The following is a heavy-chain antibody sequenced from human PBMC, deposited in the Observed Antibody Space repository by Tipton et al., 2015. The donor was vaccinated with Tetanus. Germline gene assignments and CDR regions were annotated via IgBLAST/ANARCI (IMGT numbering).Heavy chain of an antibody. CDR3: TTLIPAAAGPRDY. D-gene: IGHD6-13*01. J-gene: IGHJ4*02. V-gene: IGHV3-15*01. CDR1: GFTFSNAW. Sequence: LTCAASGFTFSNAWMSWVRQAPGKGLEWVGRIKSKTDGGTTDYAAPVKGRFTISRDDSKNTLYLQMNSLKTEDTAVYYCTTLIPAAAGPRDYWGQGTLVTVSS. CDR2: IKSKTDGGTT.